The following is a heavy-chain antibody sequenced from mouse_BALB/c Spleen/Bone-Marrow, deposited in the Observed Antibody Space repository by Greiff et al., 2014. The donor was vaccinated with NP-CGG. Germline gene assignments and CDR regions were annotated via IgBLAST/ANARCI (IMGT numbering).Heavy chain of an antibody. V-gene: IGHV14-3*02. CDR2: IDPANGNT. CDR3: AIYYYGSSGFAY. CDR1: FFNIKDTY. D-gene: IGHD1-1*01. J-gene: IGHJ3*01. Sequence: QPGTQLVKPGASVKSSCTSSFFNIKDTYMHWVKQRPEQGLEWIGRIDPANGNTKYDPKFQGKATITADTSSNTAYLQLSSLTSEDTAVYYCAIYYYGSSGFAYWGQGTLVTVSA.